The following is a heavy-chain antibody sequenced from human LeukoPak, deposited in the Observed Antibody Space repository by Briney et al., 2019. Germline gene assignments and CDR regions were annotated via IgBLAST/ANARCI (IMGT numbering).Heavy chain of an antibody. CDR2: INPNSGGT. V-gene: IGHV1-2*02. J-gene: IGHJ5*02. CDR3: ARDFRAAMVSDWFDP. CDR1: GYTFTGYY. Sequence: ASVKVSCKASGYTFTGYYMHWVRQAPGQGLEWMGWINPNSGGTNYAQKFQGRVTMTRDTSISTAYMELSRLRSDDTAVYYCARDFRAAMVSDWFDPWGQGTLVTVSS. D-gene: IGHD5-18*01.